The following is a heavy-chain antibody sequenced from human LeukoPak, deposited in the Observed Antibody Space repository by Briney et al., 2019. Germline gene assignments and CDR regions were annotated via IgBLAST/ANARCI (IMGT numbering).Heavy chain of an antibody. D-gene: IGHD3-16*02. CDR2: ISSSGSTI. Sequence: GGSLRLSCAASGFTFSDHYMSWIRQAPGKGLEWVSYISSSGSTIYYADSVKGRFTISRDNAKNSLYLQVNSLRAEDTALYYCAGGRSHYYGMDVWGQGTTVTVSS. J-gene: IGHJ6*02. V-gene: IGHV3-11*01. CDR1: GFTFSDHY. CDR3: AGGRSHYYGMDV.